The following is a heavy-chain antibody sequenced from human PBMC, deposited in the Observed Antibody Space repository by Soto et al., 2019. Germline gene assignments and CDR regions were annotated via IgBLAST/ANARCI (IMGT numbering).Heavy chain of an antibody. Sequence: PGGSLRLSCAASGFNFGNSWMHWVRQAPGKGLEWVSRMTSDGSTRDYADSVKGRFTVSRDNGKYTLYLQMNSLRAEDTAVYYCATAEVDYWGPGTLVTVSS. V-gene: IGHV3-74*01. J-gene: IGHJ4*02. CDR3: ATAEVDY. CDR2: MTSDGSTR. CDR1: GFNFGNSW.